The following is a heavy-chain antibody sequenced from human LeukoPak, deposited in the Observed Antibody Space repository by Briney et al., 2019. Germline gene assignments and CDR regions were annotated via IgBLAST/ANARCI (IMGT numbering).Heavy chain of an antibody. CDR2: IYYSGST. CDR3: ARDTWGATRGGTYFDY. J-gene: IGHJ4*02. Sequence: KPSETLSLTCTVSGGSISSYYWSWIRQPPGKGLEWIGYIYYSGSTNYNPSLKSRVTISVDTSKNQFSLKLSSVTAADTAVYYCARDTWGATRGGTYFDYWGQGTLVTVSS. CDR1: GGSISSYY. V-gene: IGHV4-59*01. D-gene: IGHD1-26*01.